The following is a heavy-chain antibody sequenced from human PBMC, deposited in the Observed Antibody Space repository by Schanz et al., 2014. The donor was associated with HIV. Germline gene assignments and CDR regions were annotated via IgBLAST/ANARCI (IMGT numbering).Heavy chain of an antibody. Sequence: QMQLQESGPGLVKASETLSLTCIVSGGSISDYYWNWIRQPAGKGLEWIGRLHTSGSTNFNPSLKSRVPXSLPXXKNQFSLSLPSFPSSPSAIYYCARARLLFPPSFWG. J-gene: IGHJ2*01. CDR2: LHTSGST. CDR1: GGSISDYY. V-gene: IGHV4-4*07. D-gene: IGHD6-6*01. CDR3: ARARLLFPPSF.